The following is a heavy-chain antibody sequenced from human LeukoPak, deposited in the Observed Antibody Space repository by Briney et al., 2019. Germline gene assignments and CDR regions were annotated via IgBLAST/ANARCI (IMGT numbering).Heavy chain of an antibody. CDR3: ARDMTRAVPIPVTYSYAYAMDV. CDR2: VYYRGCT. V-gene: IGHV4-59*01. Sequence: SETLSLICTVSVGSISRYFWNWIRQSPGKGLEGVGYVYYRGCTNYNTSHKSRVNISVATSKNQFSLELSSVTAADTAVYYCARDMTRAVPIPVTYSYAYAMDVWGQGTTVTVSS. J-gene: IGHJ6*02. CDR1: VGSISRYF. D-gene: IGHD2-2*02.